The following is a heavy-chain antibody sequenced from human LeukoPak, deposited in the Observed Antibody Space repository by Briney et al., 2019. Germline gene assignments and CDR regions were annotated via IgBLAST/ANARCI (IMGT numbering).Heavy chain of an antibody. CDR3: TTDRAAYGDY. Sequence: GGSLRLSCAASGFTFSSYEMNWVRQAPGKGLEWVGRIKSKTDGGTTDYAAHLKGRFTISRDDSKNTLYLQMNSLKTEDTAVYYCTTDRAAYGDYWGQGTLVTVSS. J-gene: IGHJ4*02. V-gene: IGHV3-15*01. CDR1: GFTFSSYE. CDR2: IKSKTDGGTT. D-gene: IGHD2-15*01.